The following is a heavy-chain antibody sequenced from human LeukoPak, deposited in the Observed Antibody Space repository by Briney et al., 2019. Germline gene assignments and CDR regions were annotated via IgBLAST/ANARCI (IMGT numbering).Heavy chain of an antibody. D-gene: IGHD3-22*01. V-gene: IGHV4-59*01. CDR3: ARATTVGYYYDSSGSDDAFDI. CDR2: IYYSGST. CDR1: GGSISSYY. J-gene: IGHJ3*02. Sequence: SETLSLTCTDSGGSISSYYWSWIQQPPGNGLEWIGYIYYSGSTNYNPSLKSRVTISVDTSKNQFSLKLSSVTAADTAVYYCARATTVGYYYDSSGSDDAFDIWGQGTMVTVSS.